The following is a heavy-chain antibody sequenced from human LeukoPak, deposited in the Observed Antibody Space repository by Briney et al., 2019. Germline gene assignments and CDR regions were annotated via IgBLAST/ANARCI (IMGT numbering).Heavy chain of an antibody. J-gene: IGHJ4*02. CDR2: IYSGGST. Sequence: GGSLRLSCAASGFTVSSNYMSWVRQAPGKGLEWVSVIYSGGSTYYADSVKGRFTISRDNSKNTLYLQMNSLRAEDTAVYYCARDQDFDWLNYFDYWGQGTLVTVSS. CDR1: GFTVSSNY. V-gene: IGHV3-66*01. D-gene: IGHD3-9*01. CDR3: ARDQDFDWLNYFDY.